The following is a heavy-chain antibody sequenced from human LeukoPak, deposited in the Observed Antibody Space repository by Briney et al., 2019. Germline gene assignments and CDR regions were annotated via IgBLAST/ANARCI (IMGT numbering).Heavy chain of an antibody. V-gene: IGHV3-48*01. CDR2: ISSSSSTI. CDR1: GFTFSSYS. CDR3: ARAYYYDRSGYYYAY. J-gene: IGHJ4*02. D-gene: IGHD3-22*01. Sequence: PGGSLRLSCAASGFTFSSYSMNWVRQAPGKGLEWVSYISSSSSTIYYADSVKGRFTISRDNAKNSLYLQMNSLRAEDTAVYYCARAYYYDRSGYYYAYWGQGTLVTVSS.